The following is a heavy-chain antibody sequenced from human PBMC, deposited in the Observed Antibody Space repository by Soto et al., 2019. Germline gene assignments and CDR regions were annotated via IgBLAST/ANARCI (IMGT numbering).Heavy chain of an antibody. V-gene: IGHV3-30*18. J-gene: IGHJ4*02. CDR2: ISYDGSNK. Sequence: QVQLVESGGGVVQPGRSLRLSCAASGFTFSSYGMHWVRQAPGKGLEWVAVISYDGSNKYYADSVKGRFTISRDNSKNPLYLQMNSLRAEDTAVYYCAKETWDYIWGSYRPYDYWGQGTLVTVSS. CDR1: GFTFSSYG. D-gene: IGHD3-16*02. CDR3: AKETWDYIWGSYRPYDY.